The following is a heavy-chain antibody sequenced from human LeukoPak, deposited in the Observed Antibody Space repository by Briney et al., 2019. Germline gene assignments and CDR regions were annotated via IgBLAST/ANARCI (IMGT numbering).Heavy chain of an antibody. CDR3: ARFLGTGPEDVDWFDP. D-gene: IGHD7-27*01. CDR2: IYYSGST. Sequence: PSETLSLTCTVSGGSISSYYWSWIRQPPGKGLEWIGYIYYSGSTNYNPSLKSRATISVDTSKNQFSLKLSSVTAADTAVYYCARFLGTGPEDVDWFDPWGQGTLVTVSS. CDR1: GGSISSYY. V-gene: IGHV4-59*01. J-gene: IGHJ5*02.